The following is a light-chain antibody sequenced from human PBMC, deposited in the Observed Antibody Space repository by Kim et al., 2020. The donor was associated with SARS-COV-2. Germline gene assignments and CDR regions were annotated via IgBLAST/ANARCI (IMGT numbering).Light chain of an antibody. Sequence: SPGDTATHSCRASQWSTSNQLAWYQQIPGQAPKLLMYETSARAAAIADRFSGSGSGTDFTLTISSMEPEDLGIYFCQQYFHYPTWFGQGTKVDIK. CDR3: QQYFHYPTW. V-gene: IGKV3D-20*02. CDR2: ETS. J-gene: IGKJ1*01. CDR1: QWSTSNQ.